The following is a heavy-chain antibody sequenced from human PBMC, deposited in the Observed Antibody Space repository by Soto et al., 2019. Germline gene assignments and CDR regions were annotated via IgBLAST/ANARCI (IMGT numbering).Heavy chain of an antibody. CDR2: IIPIFGTA. V-gene: IGHV1-69*13. CDR1: GGTFSSYA. CDR3: ARGGTPAHTGDHFDY. D-gene: IGHD7-27*01. J-gene: IGHJ4*02. Sequence: SVKVSCKASGGTFSSYAISWVRQAPGQGLEWMGGIIPIFGTANYAQKFQGRVTITADESTSTAYMEPSSLRSEDTAVYYCARGGTPAHTGDHFDYWGQGTLVTVSS.